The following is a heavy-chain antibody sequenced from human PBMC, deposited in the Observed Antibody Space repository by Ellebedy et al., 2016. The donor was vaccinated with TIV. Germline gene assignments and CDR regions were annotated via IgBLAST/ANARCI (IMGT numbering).Heavy chain of an antibody. Sequence: GGSLRLXXAASELTFSSYAMTWVRQAPGKGLEWVSTITRDGGGTFYGDSVKGRFTISRDNAKNSLYLQMDSLRVEDTAVYYCVRASTVVPFDLWGQGTLVTVSS. CDR3: VRASTVVPFDL. CDR2: ITRDGGGT. CDR1: ELTFSSYA. D-gene: IGHD4-23*01. V-gene: IGHV3-23*01. J-gene: IGHJ4*02.